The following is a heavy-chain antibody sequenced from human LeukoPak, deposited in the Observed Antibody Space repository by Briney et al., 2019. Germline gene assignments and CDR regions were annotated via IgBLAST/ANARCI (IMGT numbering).Heavy chain of an antibody. CDR3: ARSKDLRLDDIYY. CDR2: IIPIFGTA. V-gene: IGHV1-69*13. J-gene: IGHJ4*02. CDR1: GGTFSSYA. Sequence: SVKVSYKASGGTFSSYAFSWVRQAPGQGLEWMGGIIPIFGTANYAQKFQGRVTITADESTSTAYMELSSLRSEDTAVYYCARSKDLRLDDIYYWGQGTLVTVSS. D-gene: IGHD3-9*01.